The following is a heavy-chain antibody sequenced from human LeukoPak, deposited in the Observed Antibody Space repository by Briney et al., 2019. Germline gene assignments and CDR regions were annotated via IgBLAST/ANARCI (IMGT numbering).Heavy chain of an antibody. V-gene: IGHV3-11*04. D-gene: IGHD6-13*01. J-gene: IGHJ4*02. CDR1: GFTFSDYY. CDR2: ISSSGDTI. Sequence: GGSLRLSCAASGFTFSDYYMSWIRQAPGKGLEWISYISSSGDTIFYADSVKGRFTISRDNAKNSLYLQMNSLRAEDTAVYYCARMVAAAGLSVDYWGQGTLVTVSS. CDR3: ARMVAAAGLSVDY.